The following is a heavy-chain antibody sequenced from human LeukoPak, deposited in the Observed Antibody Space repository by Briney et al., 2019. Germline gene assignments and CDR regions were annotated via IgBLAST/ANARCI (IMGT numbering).Heavy chain of an antibody. J-gene: IGHJ4*02. V-gene: IGHV3-23*01. D-gene: IGHD3-3*01. Sequence: GGSLRLSCAASGFAFRSFDMSWVRQAPGRGLGWVSILSGSGDTTYYADSVKGRFTISRDNSKNTLYLQMNSLRSDDTAVYYCAKDGDFWSGYYTGIDNWGQGALITVSS. CDR2: LSGSGDTT. CDR1: GFAFRSFD. CDR3: AKDGDFWSGYYTGIDN.